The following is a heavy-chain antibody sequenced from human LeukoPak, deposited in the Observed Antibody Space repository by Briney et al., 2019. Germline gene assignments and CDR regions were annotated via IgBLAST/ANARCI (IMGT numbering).Heavy chain of an antibody. J-gene: IGHJ4*02. CDR1: GFTFSTYW. D-gene: IGHD2-15*01. CDR3: ARNVGWFRFDY. CDR2: IKQDGSDK. V-gene: IGHV3-7*03. Sequence: GGSLRLSCAASGFTFSTYWMSWVRQAPGKGLEWVANIKQDGSDKFYADSMKGRFTISRDNAKNSLYLQMNSLRAEDTAVYYCARNVGWFRFDYWGQGTLVTVSS.